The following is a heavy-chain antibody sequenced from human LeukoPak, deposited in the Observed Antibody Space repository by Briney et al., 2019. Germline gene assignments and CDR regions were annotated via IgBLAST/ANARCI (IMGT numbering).Heavy chain of an antibody. D-gene: IGHD3-10*01. CDR3: ARGQTGDY. CDR2: ISAYNGNT. J-gene: IGHJ4*02. V-gene: IGHV1-18*01. CDR1: GYTFTSYG. Sequence: ASVKVSCKASGYTFTSYGISWVRQAPGQGLEWMGWISAYNGNTNYAQKFQGRVTIAADESTSTAYMELSSLRSEDTAVYYCARGQTGDYWGQGTLVTVSS.